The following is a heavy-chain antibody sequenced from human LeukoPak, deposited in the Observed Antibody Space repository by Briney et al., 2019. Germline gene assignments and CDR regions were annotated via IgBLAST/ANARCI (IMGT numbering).Heavy chain of an antibody. CDR3: ARGGTSGWRTPNDDY. Sequence: ASVKVSCKASGYTFTTYGISWVRQAPGQGLEWMGWSSPHNGNTNYAQKLRGRVTMTTDTSTSTAYMELRSLRSDDTAVYYCARGGTSGWRTPNDDYWGQGTLVTVSS. CDR2: SSPHNGNT. CDR1: GYTFTTYG. D-gene: IGHD6-19*01. J-gene: IGHJ4*02. V-gene: IGHV1-18*01.